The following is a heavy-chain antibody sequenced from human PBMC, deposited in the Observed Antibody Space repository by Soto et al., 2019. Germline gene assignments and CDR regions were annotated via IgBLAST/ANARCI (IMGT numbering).Heavy chain of an antibody. D-gene: IGHD6-6*01. CDR3: SKAYSTSAVDY. CDR2: ISYDGINK. Sequence: PGGSLRLSCAASGFTFSSYCIHWVRQAPGKGLEWVAVISYDGINKYYADSVKGRFTISRDNSKNTLYLQMNSLRAEDTAVYYCSKAYSTSAVDYCGQGNLVTVCS. CDR1: GFTFSSYC. V-gene: IGHV3-30*18. J-gene: IGHJ4*02.